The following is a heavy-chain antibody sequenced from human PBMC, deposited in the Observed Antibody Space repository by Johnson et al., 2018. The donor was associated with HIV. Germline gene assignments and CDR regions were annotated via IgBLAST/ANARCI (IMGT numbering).Heavy chain of an antibody. J-gene: IGHJ3*02. D-gene: IGHD3-22*01. V-gene: IGHV3-74*02. CDR1: GVTFRNYW. Sequence: VQLVESGGGLVQPGGSLRLSCAASGVTFRNYWMHWVRQAPGKGQVWVSRINSDGSSPSYADSVKGRFTISRDNAKNTLYLQMNSLRVEDTAVYFCAGYHISGYYYDAFDIWGQGTMVTDSS. CDR3: AGYHISGYYYDAFDI. CDR2: INSDGSSP.